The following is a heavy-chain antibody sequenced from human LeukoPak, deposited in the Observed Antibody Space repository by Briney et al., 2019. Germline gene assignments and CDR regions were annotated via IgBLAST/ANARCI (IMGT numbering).Heavy chain of an antibody. Sequence: GGSLRLSCAASGFTSSSYSMNWVRQAPGKGLEWVSYISSSSSTIYYADSVKGRFTISRDNAKNSLYLQMNSLRAEDTAVYYCARDAENIVGATTIEGGSGYFDYWGQGTLVTVSS. CDR2: ISSSSSTI. V-gene: IGHV3-48*01. D-gene: IGHD1-26*01. CDR3: ARDAENIVGATTIEGGSGYFDY. J-gene: IGHJ4*02. CDR1: GFTSSSYS.